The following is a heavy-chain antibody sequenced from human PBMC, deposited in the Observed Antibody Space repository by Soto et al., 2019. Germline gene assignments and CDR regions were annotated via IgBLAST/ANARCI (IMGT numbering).Heavy chain of an antibody. D-gene: IGHD6-25*01. Sequence: VQLVQSGAEVKKPGASVKVSCKASGYTFTNYPIHWVRQAPGQGLEWMGWINVGNGNTKYSQRYQGRVTLTRDTSASTAYIELSSLGSDPTAVYNCASSSESGHWGQGVLVTVS. CDR2: INVGNGNT. CDR1: GYTFTNYP. J-gene: IGHJ1*01. CDR3: ASSSESGH. V-gene: IGHV1-3*01.